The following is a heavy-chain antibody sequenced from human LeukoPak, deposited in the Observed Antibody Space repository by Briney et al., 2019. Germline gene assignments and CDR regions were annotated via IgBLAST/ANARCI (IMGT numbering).Heavy chain of an antibody. Sequence: PGGSLRLSCAASGFTFSTYSMHWVRQAPGKGLEWVSYISSSSDSIYYADSVKGRLTISRDNAKKSLYLQMDSLRAEDTAVYFCARDPYSGRPRLFDCWGQGTLVTVSS. J-gene: IGHJ4*02. CDR3: ARDPYSGRPRLFDC. D-gene: IGHD1-26*01. V-gene: IGHV3-48*01. CDR1: GFTFSTYS. CDR2: ISSSSDSI.